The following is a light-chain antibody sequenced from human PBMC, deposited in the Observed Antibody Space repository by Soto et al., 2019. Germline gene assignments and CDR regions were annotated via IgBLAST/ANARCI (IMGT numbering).Light chain of an antibody. CDR3: QQYARSPLT. Sequence: EIVLTQSPGTLSLSPGERATLSCRASQSISSNYLAWFQQKPGQAPRLLIYRASSSATGIPDRFGGSGSGTDFTLTISRLEPEDSAVYFCQQYARSPLTFGGGTKVEIK. J-gene: IGKJ4*01. V-gene: IGKV3-20*01. CDR2: RAS. CDR1: QSISSNY.